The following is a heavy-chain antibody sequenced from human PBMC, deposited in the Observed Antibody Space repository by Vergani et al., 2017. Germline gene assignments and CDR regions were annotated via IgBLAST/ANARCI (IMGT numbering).Heavy chain of an antibody. CDR1: GGSISSYY. V-gene: IGHV4-59*01. J-gene: IGHJ5*02. D-gene: IGHD3-10*01. CDR3: ARGSRGGSGSYYT. CDR2: IYYSGST. Sequence: QVQLQESGPGLVKPSETLSLTCTVSGGSISSYYWSWIRQPPGKGLEWIGYIYYSGSTNYNPSLKSRVTISVDTSKNQFSLKLSSVTAADTAVYYCARGSRGGSGSYYTWGQGTLVTVSS.